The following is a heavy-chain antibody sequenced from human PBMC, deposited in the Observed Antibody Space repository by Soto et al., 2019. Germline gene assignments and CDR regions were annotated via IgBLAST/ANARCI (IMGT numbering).Heavy chain of an antibody. CDR2: MYYSGRT. V-gene: IGHV4-39*07. Sequence: SETLSLTCSVSGGSINRSSYYWGWIRQPPGKGLEWVGNMYYSGRTFYNPSLKSRVTISVDTSKNQLSLKLSSVTAADTAVYYCARVSYDFWTPLPYYYYYYGMDVWGQGTTVTVSS. D-gene: IGHD3-3*01. CDR3: ARVSYDFWTPLPYYYYYYGMDV. CDR1: GGSINRSSYY. J-gene: IGHJ6*02.